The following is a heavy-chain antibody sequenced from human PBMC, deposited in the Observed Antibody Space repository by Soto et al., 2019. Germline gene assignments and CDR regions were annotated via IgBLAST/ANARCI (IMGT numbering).Heavy chain of an antibody. V-gene: IGHV3-33*06. CDR3: AKDDDTSSHFSLLDF. Sequence: QVQLVESGGGVVQPGTSLRLSCAASGFTFSHYGIHWVRQAPGKGLEWVALTWSGGRGENYADSVRGRFTVSRDNCKTTVYLQRNSLRVEDTAVYYCAKDDDTSSHFSLLDFRGQGTLVTVSS. CDR1: GFTFSHYG. J-gene: IGHJ4*02. D-gene: IGHD3-22*01. CDR2: TWSGGRGE.